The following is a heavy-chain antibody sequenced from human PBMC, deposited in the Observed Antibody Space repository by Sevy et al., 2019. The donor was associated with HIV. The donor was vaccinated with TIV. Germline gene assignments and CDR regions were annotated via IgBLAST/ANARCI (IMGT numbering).Heavy chain of an antibody. CDR3: VRAIAAAGSF. J-gene: IGHJ4*02. D-gene: IGHD6-13*01. CDR2: IKQDGSVK. Sequence: GGSLRLSCAASGFSLNNYWMNWVRQAPGKGLEWVANIKQDGSVKYYVDSVKGRFTISRDNARNLLYLQMNSPRVEDTALYYCVRAIAAAGSFWGEGTLVTVS. CDR1: GFSLNNYW. V-gene: IGHV3-7*01.